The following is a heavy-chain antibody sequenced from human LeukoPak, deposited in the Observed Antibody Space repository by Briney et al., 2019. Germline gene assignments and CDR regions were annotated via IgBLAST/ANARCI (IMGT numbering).Heavy chain of an antibody. Sequence: QPGGSLRLSCAASGLTFSGYWMNWVRQAPGKGLEWVASIEPDGSEKYYVDSVKGRFTISRDNAKKSLYLQMTSLRDEDTAVYYCARGSGDYSGQGTLVTVSS. CDR1: GLTFSGYW. CDR2: IEPDGSEK. V-gene: IGHV3-7*04. J-gene: IGHJ4*02. CDR3: ARGSGDY.